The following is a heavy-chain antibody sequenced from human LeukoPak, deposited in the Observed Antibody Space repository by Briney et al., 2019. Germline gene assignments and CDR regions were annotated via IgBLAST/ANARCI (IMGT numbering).Heavy chain of an antibody. D-gene: IGHD7-27*01. Sequence: GGSLRLSCAASGFTFSSYGMHWVRQAPGKGLEWVAVIWYDGSNKYYADSVEGRFTISRDNAKDTLYLQMNSLRVEDTAVYYCARNNWGIDYWGQGTLVAVSS. J-gene: IGHJ4*02. CDR2: IWYDGSNK. V-gene: IGHV3-33*01. CDR3: ARNNWGIDY. CDR1: GFTFSSYG.